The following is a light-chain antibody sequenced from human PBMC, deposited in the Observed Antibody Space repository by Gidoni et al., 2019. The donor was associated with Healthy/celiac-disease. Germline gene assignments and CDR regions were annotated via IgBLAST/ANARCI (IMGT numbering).Light chain of an antibody. V-gene: IGKV1-27*01. CDR1: QGISNY. CDR2: AAS. Sequence: SQITPSPSSLSASVGDRVTITCRASQGISNYLAWYQQKPGKVPKLLIYAASTLQSGVPSRFSGSGSGTEFNFTISSLQPEDVATYDCQKYNSAHPLTFGGGTKVEIK. J-gene: IGKJ4*01. CDR3: QKYNSAHPLT.